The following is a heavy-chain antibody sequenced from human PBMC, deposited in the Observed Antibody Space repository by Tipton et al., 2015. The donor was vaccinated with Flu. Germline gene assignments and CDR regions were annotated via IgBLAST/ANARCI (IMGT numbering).Heavy chain of an antibody. CDR3: ARELSFGYPYHYDYPMDG. D-gene: IGHD3/OR15-3a*01. V-gene: IGHV3-33*01. J-gene: IGHJ6*02. CDR2: IWYDGSEE. Sequence: SLRLSCAASGFIFSSYGMHWVRQAPGKGLEWVAAIWYDGSEEYYAESVKGRFTISRDNSKSTMYLQIDSLRTEDTAVYYCARELSFGYPYHYDYPMDGWGQGTTVTVSS. CDR1: GFIFSSYG.